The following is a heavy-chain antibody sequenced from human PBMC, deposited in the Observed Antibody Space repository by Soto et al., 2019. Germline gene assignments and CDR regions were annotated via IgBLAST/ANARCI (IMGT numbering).Heavy chain of an antibody. J-gene: IGHJ3*02. Sequence: GASVKVSCKASGGTFSSYAISWVRQAPGQGLEWMGGIISIFGTANYAQKFQGRVTITADESTSTAYMELSSLRSEDTAVYYCAKSLGYLRVGAFDSCGQGTMVTVSS. CDR2: IISIFGTA. D-gene: IGHD5-18*01. V-gene: IGHV1-69*13. CDR3: AKSLGYLRVGAFDS. CDR1: GGTFSSYA.